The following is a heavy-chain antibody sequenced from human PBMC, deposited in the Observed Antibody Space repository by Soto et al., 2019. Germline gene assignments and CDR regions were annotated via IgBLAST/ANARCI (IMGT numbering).Heavy chain of an antibody. CDR2: IKPDGNKQ. Sequence: GSSLRLSCAASGLTFNRYWMTWVRQAPGKGLEWVANIKPDGNKQNYVDSVRGRFSISRDNAKNSVFLQMNTLRAEDTAVYYCAREDFDGKPRAFDMWGQGTMVTVSS. CDR1: GLTFNRYW. J-gene: IGHJ3*02. CDR3: AREDFDGKPRAFDM. V-gene: IGHV3-7*03.